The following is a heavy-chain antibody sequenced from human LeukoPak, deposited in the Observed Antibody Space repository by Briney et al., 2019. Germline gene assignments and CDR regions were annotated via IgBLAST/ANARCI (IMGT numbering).Heavy chain of an antibody. CDR2: IYTSGST. CDR1: GGSISSYF. CDR3: ARSPIAAAGPEGAFDI. V-gene: IGHV4-4*07. D-gene: IGHD6-13*01. J-gene: IGHJ3*02. Sequence: SETLSLTCTVSGGSISSYFWSWIRRPAGKGLEWIGRIYTSGSTNYNPSLKSRVTMSVDTSKNQFSLKLSSVTAADTAVYYCARSPIAAAGPEGAFDIWGQGTMVTVSS.